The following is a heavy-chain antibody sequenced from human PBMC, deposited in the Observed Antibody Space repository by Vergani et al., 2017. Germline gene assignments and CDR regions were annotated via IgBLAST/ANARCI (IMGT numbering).Heavy chain of an antibody. D-gene: IGHD3-16*02. J-gene: IGHJ5*02. CDR2: ISAYNGNT. V-gene: IGHV1-18*01. Sequence: QVQLVQSGAEVKKPGSSVKVSCKASGGTFSSYTISWVRQAPGQGLEWMGWISAYNGNTNYAQKLQGRVTMTTDTSTSTAYMELRSLRSDDTAVYYCARDYLTPGAENWFDPWGQGTLVTVSS. CDR1: GGTFSSYT. CDR3: ARDYLTPGAENWFDP.